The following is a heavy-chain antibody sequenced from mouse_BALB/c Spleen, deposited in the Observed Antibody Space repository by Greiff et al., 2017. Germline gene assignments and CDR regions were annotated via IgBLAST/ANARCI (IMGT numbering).Heavy chain of an antibody. J-gene: IGHJ3*01. Sequence: EVQGVESGGGLVQPGGSLKLSCAASGFTFSSYGMSWVRQTPDKRLELVATINSNGGSTYYPDSVKGRFTISRDNAKNTLYLQMSSLKSEDTAMYYCARDFNGRFAYWGQGTLVTVSA. CDR3: ARDFNGRFAY. V-gene: IGHV5-6-3*01. D-gene: IGHD1-1*02. CDR1: GFTFSSYG. CDR2: INSNGGST.